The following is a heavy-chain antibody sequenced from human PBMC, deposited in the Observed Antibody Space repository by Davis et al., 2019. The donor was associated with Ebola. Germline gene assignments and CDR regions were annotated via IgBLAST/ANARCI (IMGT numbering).Heavy chain of an antibody. CDR2: IYYSGST. CDR1: GGSISSSSYY. V-gene: IGHV4-39*01. CDR3: ARRRGRNCSGGSCYWDY. J-gene: IGHJ4*02. D-gene: IGHD2-15*01. Sequence: MPSETLSLTCTVSGGSISSSSYYWGWIRQPPGKGLEWIGSIYYSGSTYYNPSLKSRVTISVDTSKNQFSLKLSSVTAADTAVYYCARRRGRNCSGGSCYWDYWGQGTLVTVSS.